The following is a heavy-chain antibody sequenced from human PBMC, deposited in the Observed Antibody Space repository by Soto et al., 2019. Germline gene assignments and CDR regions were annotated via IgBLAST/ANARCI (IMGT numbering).Heavy chain of an antibody. CDR1: VFTFSTYA. CDR2: ISNDGRGK. CDR3: ARDQCFGGGRSCYYFDF. V-gene: IGHV3-30*04. J-gene: IGHJ4*02. Sequence: GSLRLSCAASVFTFSTYAIHWVRQAPGKGLEWVAVISNDGRGKYYADSVKGRFTISRDNSKNTLYLQMNSLRSDDTAVYYCARDQCFGGGRSCYYFDFWGQGTRVTAPQ. D-gene: IGHD2-15*01.